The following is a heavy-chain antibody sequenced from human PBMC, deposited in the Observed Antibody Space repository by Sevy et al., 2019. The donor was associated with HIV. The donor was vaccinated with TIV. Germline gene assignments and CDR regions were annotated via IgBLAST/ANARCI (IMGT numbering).Heavy chain of an antibody. CDR1: GFTFSTYT. D-gene: IGHD3-10*01. Sequence: GESLRLSCAASGFTFSTYTMNWVRQAPGKGLEWVSSISFSSNYIYYADSVKGRFTISRDNAKNSLYLQMSSLRAEDTAVYYCARPYGSGSWEAFDIWGQGTMVTVSS. J-gene: IGHJ3*02. V-gene: IGHV3-21*01. CDR2: ISFSSNYI. CDR3: ARPYGSGSWEAFDI.